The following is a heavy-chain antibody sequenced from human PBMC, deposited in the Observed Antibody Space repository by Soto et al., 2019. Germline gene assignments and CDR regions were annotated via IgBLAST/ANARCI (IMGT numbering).Heavy chain of an antibody. CDR3: ARERAAYYDILTGYYNPYY. Sequence: GGSLRLSCAASGFTVSSYGMHWVRQAPGKGPEWVAVIWYDGSNKYYADSVKGRFTISRDNSKNTLYLQMNSLRAEDTAVYYCARERAAYYDILTGYYNPYYWGQGTLVTVSS. CDR1: GFTVSSYG. D-gene: IGHD3-9*01. J-gene: IGHJ4*02. CDR2: IWYDGSNK. V-gene: IGHV3-33*01.